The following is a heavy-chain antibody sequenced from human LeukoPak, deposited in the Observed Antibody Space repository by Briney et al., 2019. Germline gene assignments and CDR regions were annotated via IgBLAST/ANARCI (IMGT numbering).Heavy chain of an antibody. Sequence: GGSLRLSCATSGFTFSTSWMHWVRQAPGKGLVWVSRISGDGTTTTYADSVKGRFTISRDNAKNTLFLQMNSLRVDDTAVYYCTRVQSSSWYDYWGQGALVTVSS. CDR2: ISGDGTTT. J-gene: IGHJ4*02. CDR3: TRVQSSSWYDY. D-gene: IGHD6-13*01. V-gene: IGHV3-74*01. CDR1: GFTFSTSW.